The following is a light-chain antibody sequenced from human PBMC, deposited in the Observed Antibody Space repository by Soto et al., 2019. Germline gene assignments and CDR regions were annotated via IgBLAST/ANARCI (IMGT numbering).Light chain of an antibody. V-gene: IGKV3-20*01. CDR2: GAS. CDR1: QSVPSTY. CDR3: QQYDSSSPST. J-gene: IGKJ3*01. Sequence: EIVLTQSPWTLSLSPGDRATLSCGASQSVPSTYLAWYQQKPGQAPSLLIYGASPRPTGIPERSSGSGSGTDFTLTISRVEPADFGVYFYQQYDSSSPSTFGHGTKVDIK.